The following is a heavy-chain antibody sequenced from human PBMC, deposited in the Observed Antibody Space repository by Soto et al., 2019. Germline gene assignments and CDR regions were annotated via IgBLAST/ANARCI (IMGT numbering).Heavy chain of an antibody. D-gene: IGHD1-26*01. Sequence: QVHLQESGPGLVRPSGTLSLTCAVSGASISSTTSDNWWTWVRQPPGKGLEWIGEIYHSGSTNYNPPLKSXXTXSXDKSKNQFSLKLTSVTAADTAVYYCARMVGATLVDFWGQGTLVTVSS. CDR1: GASISSTTSDNW. CDR3: ARMVGATLVDF. V-gene: IGHV4-4*02. CDR2: IYHSGST. J-gene: IGHJ4*02.